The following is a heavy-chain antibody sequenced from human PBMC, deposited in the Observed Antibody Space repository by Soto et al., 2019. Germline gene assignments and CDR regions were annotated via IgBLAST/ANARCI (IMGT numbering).Heavy chain of an antibody. Sequence: SETLSLTCTVFGGSISSGGYYWSWIRQHPGKGLEWIGYIYYSGSTYYNPSLKSRVTISVDTSKNQFSLKLSSVTAADTAVYYCARDSGYDFNSFDYWGQGTLVTVSS. D-gene: IGHD5-12*01. CDR1: GGSISSGGYY. CDR2: IYYSGST. CDR3: ARDSGYDFNSFDY. V-gene: IGHV4-31*03. J-gene: IGHJ4*02.